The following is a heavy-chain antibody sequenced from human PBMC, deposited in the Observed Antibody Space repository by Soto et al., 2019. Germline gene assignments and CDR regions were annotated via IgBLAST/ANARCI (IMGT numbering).Heavy chain of an antibody. CDR2: VYYTGTT. J-gene: IGHJ4*02. CDR3: ARDLAAVPRAFDY. CDR1: GGSISSYF. D-gene: IGHD6-13*01. V-gene: IGHV4-59*01. Sequence: LSLTCTVSGGSISSYFYIWVRQPPGKGLEWSGSVYYTGTTDYNPSLKSRVTISVDTSKTQFSRNLRSVTAADTAVYYCARDLAAVPRAFDYWGRGTLVTVS.